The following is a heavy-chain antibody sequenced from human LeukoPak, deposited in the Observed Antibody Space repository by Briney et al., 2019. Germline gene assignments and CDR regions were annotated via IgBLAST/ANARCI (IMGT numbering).Heavy chain of an antibody. CDR3: AREGGISSRFDP. CDR1: GGSISSSSYY. CDR2: IYYSGST. Sequence: SETLSLTCTVSGGSISSSSYYWGWIRQPPGKGLEWIGSIYYSGSTNYNPSLKSRVTISVDTSKNQFSLKLSSVTAADTAVYYCAREGGISSRFDPWGQGTLVTVSS. J-gene: IGHJ5*02. D-gene: IGHD1-26*01. V-gene: IGHV4-39*07.